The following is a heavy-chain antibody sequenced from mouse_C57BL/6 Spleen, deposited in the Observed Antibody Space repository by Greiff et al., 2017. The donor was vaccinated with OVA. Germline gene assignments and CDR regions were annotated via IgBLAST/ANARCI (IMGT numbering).Heavy chain of an antibody. CDR2: IDPSDSET. CDR1: GYTFTSYW. CDR3: ARGDYYGRVPFDY. Sequence: VKLQQPGAELVRPGSSVKLSCKASGYTFTSYWMHWVKQRPIQGLEWIGNIDPSDSETHYNQKFKDKATLTVDKSSSTAYMQLSSLTSEDSAVYYCARGDYYGRVPFDYWGQGTTLTVSS. V-gene: IGHV1-52*01. D-gene: IGHD1-1*01. J-gene: IGHJ2*01.